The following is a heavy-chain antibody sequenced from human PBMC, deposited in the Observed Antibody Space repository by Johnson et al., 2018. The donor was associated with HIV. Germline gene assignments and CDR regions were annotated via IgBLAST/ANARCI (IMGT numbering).Heavy chain of an antibody. V-gene: IGHV3-9*01. Sequence: VQLVESGGGLVQPGRSLRLSCAASGFTFDDYAMHWVRQAPGKGLEWVSGISWNSGSIGYADSVKGRFTISRDNAKNSLYLQMNSLRAEDTALYYCAKVTPYSSSSSAFEIWGQGTMVTVSS. CDR2: ISWNSGSI. J-gene: IGHJ3*02. CDR1: GFTFDDYA. D-gene: IGHD6-6*01. CDR3: AKVTPYSSSSSAFEI.